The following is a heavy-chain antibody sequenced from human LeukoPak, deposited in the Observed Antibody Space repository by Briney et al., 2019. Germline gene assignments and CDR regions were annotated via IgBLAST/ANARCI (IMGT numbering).Heavy chain of an antibody. V-gene: IGHV3-30*02. CDR1: GFTFSNYG. CDR2: IRYDGRNK. J-gene: IGHJ4*02. CDR3: ARAISRDY. Sequence: PGGSLRLSCAASGFTFSNYGMHWVRQAPGKGLEWVGFIRYDGRNKYYADSVKGRFTISRDNAKNSLYLEMHSLRADDTAVYYCARAISRDYWGQGTLVTVSS. D-gene: IGHD2-21*01.